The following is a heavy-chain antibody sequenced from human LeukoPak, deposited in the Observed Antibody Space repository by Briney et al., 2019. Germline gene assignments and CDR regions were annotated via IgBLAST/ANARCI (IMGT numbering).Heavy chain of an antibody. Sequence: TGGSLTLSCAASGFTFSAYDMRWVRQAPGKGLEWVSAISRSGSSTDYADSVKGRFTISRDNSKNTLFLQMNSLRPEDTALYYGAKGGDILTGYYLYWYFDLWGRGTLVTVSS. V-gene: IGHV3-23*01. CDR1: GFTFSAYD. J-gene: IGHJ2*01. D-gene: IGHD3-9*01. CDR3: AKGGDILTGYYLYWYFDL. CDR2: ISRSGSST.